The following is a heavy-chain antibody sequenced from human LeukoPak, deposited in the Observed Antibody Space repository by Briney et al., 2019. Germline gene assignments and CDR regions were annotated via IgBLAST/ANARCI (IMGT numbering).Heavy chain of an antibody. CDR1: GGSISSYY. Sequence: SETLSLTCTVSGGSISSYYWSWIRQPPGKGLEWIGYIYYSGSTNYNPSLKSRVTISVDSSKNQFSLKLSSVTAADTAVYYCARSRQIQLWLEFDYWGQGTLVTVSS. J-gene: IGHJ4*02. D-gene: IGHD5-18*01. V-gene: IGHV4-59*01. CDR3: ARSRQIQLWLEFDY. CDR2: IYYSGST.